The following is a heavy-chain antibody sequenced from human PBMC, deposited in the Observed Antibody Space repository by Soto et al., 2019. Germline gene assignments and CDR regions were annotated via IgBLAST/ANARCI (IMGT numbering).Heavy chain of an antibody. CDR2: ISAYNGNT. D-gene: IGHD6-19*01. J-gene: IGHJ4*02. V-gene: IGHV1-18*01. CDR1: GYTFTSYG. Sequence: QVQLVQSGAEVKKPGASVKVSCKASGYTFTSYGISWVRQAPGQGLEWMGWISAYNGNTNYAQKHQGRVTMTTDTSTSTAYMELRIQRYDDTAVDYSARDSPQVAVAGSPDGFEDWGQGTLVTVSS. CDR3: ARDSPQVAVAGSPDGFED.